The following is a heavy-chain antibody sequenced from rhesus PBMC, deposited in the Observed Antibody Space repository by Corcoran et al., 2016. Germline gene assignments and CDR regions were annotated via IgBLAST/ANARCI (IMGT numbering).Heavy chain of an antibody. CDR2: IGGTKGNT. V-gene: IGHV4S5*01. CDR1: GGSIAGYY. CDR3: VRGDNSNYNHHY. J-gene: IGHJ4*01. Sequence: QLQLPESGPGLVRPSETLSLTCAVSGGSIAGYYWNWIRQTPGKGLEWIGYIGGTKGNTYYNPSLRSRVTTSTDTATNQFSLKMNSGPAADTAVYYCVRGDNSNYNHHYWGQGVLVTVSS. D-gene: IGHD4-23*01.